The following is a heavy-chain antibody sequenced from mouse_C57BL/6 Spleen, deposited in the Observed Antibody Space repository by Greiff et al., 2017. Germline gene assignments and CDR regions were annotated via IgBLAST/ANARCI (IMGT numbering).Heavy chain of an antibody. Sequence: VQLQQPGAELVRPGSSVKLSCKASGYTFTSYWMDWVKQRPGQGLEWIGNIYPSDSETHYNQKFKDKATLTVDKSSSTAYMPLSSLTSEDSAVYYCARRGPGGFAYWGQGTLVTVSA. CDR2: IYPSDSET. CDR3: ARRGPGGFAY. CDR1: GYTFTSYW. J-gene: IGHJ3*01. V-gene: IGHV1-61*01.